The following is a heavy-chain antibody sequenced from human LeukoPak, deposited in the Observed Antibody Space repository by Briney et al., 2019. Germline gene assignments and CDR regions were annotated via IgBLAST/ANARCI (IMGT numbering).Heavy chain of an antibody. V-gene: IGHV3-23*01. Sequence: PGGSLRLSCAASGFTFSSYAMSWVRQAPGKGLEWVSAISGSGGSTYYADSVKGRFTISRDNSKNTLYLQMNSLRAEDTAVYYCAKDLQHSVPPPRYFDYWGQGTLVTVSS. D-gene: IGHD6-13*01. CDR1: GFTFSSYA. CDR3: AKDLQHSVPPPRYFDY. CDR2: ISGSGGST. J-gene: IGHJ4*02.